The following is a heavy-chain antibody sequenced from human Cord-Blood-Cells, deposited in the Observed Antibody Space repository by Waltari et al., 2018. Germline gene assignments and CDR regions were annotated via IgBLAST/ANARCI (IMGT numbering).Heavy chain of an antibody. J-gene: IGHJ4*02. V-gene: IGHV1-24*01. Sequence: QVQLVQSGAEVKKPGASVKVSCKVSGYTITELPIHWVRPATGKGLEWMGGFDPEDGETIYAQKFQGRVTMTEDTSTDTAYMELSSLRSEDTAVYYCATAYYYDSSGYYYFDYWGQGTLVTVSS. CDR2: FDPEDGET. CDR1: GYTITELP. D-gene: IGHD3-22*01. CDR3: ATAYYYDSSGYYYFDY.